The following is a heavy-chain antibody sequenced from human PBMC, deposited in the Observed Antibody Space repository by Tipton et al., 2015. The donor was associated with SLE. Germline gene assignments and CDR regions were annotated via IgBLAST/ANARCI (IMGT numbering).Heavy chain of an antibody. V-gene: IGHV4-59*07. J-gene: IGHJ5*02. Sequence: QLVQSGAEVKEPGASVKVSCKASGSTFSGYYLHWVRQAPGKGLEWIGYISDGGGTNYNPSLKSRVTTSVDPAKNQFSLNLSSVTAADTAIYYCAGSRAATTFPWGQGIMVTVSS. CDR3: AGSRAATTFP. CDR1: GSTFSGYY. D-gene: IGHD1-26*01. CDR2: ISDGGGT.